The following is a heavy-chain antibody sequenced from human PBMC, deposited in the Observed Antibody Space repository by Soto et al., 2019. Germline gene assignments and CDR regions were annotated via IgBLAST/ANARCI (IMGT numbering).Heavy chain of an antibody. J-gene: IGHJ6*03. CDR3: ARDTVVRLLGSYYYYMDV. CDR1: GFTFSSYS. D-gene: IGHD1-1*01. Sequence: GSLRLSCAASGFTFSSYSMNWVRQAPGKGLEWVSSISSSSSYIYYADSVKGRFTISRDNAKNSLYLQMNSLRAEDTAVYYCARDTVVRLLGSYYYYMDVCGKGTTVTVSS. V-gene: IGHV3-21*01. CDR2: ISSSSSYI.